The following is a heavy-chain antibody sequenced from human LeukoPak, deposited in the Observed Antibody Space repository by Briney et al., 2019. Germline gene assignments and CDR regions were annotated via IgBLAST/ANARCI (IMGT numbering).Heavy chain of an antibody. CDR2: INTDGSTT. D-gene: IGHD4-17*01. Sequence: GGSLRLSCVASGFTFSSYWMHWVRQAPGKGLVWVSRINTDGSTTNYADSVKGRFTISRDNAKNTLYLQMNSLRVEDTAVYYCVRGAVITSFDYWGQGTLVTVSS. J-gene: IGHJ4*02. CDR3: VRGAVITSFDY. V-gene: IGHV3-74*01. CDR1: GFTFSSYW.